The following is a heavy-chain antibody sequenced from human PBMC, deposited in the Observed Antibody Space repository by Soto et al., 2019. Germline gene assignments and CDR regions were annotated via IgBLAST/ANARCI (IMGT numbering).Heavy chain of an antibody. CDR3: ATWHEREHAFDV. J-gene: IGHJ3*01. D-gene: IGHD1-1*01. Sequence: DVQLVESGGGLIQPGASLRLSCAAFGLTISGKKYVAWVRQAPGKGLEWVSALYDVDGSFYADSVTGRFTTSSDSSKTTVYIQMNDLRPDDTAVYYCATWHEREHAFDVWGQGTTVTISS. CDR2: LYDVDGS. V-gene: IGHV3-53*01. CDR1: GLTISGKKY.